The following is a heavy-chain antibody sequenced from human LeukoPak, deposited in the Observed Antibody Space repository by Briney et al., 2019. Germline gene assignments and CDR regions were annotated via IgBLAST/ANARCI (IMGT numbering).Heavy chain of an antibody. CDR1: GFTFSSYG. Sequence: GRSLILSCAASGFTFSSYGMHWVRQAPGKGLEWVAVIWYDGSNKYYADSVKGRFTISRDNSKNTLYLQMNSLRAEDTAVYYCARDSIAAAGTGSGVDYWGQGTLVTVSS. CDR3: ARDSIAAAGTGSGVDY. CDR2: IWYDGSNK. V-gene: IGHV3-33*01. D-gene: IGHD6-13*01. J-gene: IGHJ4*02.